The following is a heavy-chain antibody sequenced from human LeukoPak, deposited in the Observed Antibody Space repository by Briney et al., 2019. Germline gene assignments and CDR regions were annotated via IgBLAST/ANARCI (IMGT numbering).Heavy chain of an antibody. V-gene: IGHV3-30*02. CDR3: AKDRCSNGIGCYYYYMEV. J-gene: IGHJ6*03. Sequence: GGSLRLSCAASAFTLSRSGMHWVRHALGKGLEWVAYIQYDRTNEQYAHSVKGRFRISRDNTNNIFYLQMNSLRTQDTAVYYCAKDRCSNGIGCYYYYMEVWGEGTTVTISS. CDR2: IQYDRTNE. CDR1: AFTLSRSG. D-gene: IGHD2-8*01.